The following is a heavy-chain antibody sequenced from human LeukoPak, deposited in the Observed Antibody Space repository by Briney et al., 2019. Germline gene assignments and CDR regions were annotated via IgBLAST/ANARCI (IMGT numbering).Heavy chain of an antibody. CDR1: GYTFTSYY. V-gene: IGHV1-46*01. CDR2: INPSGGST. J-gene: IGHJ5*02. Sequence: ASVKVSCKASGYTFTSYYMHWVRQAPGQGLEWMAIINPSGGSTSYAQKFQGRVTMTRDTSTSTVYMELSSLRSEDTAVYYCARDYDILTGPSNWFDPWGQGTLVTVSS. CDR3: ARDYDILTGPSNWFDP. D-gene: IGHD3-9*01.